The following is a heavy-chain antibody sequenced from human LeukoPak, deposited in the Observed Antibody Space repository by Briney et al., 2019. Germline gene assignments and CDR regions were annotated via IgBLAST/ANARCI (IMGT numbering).Heavy chain of an antibody. D-gene: IGHD3-3*01. Sequence: PGGSLRLSCAASGFTFSSYTMSWVRQAPGKGLEWVSYISSSGSTIYYADSVKGRFTISRDNAKNSLYLQMNSLRAEDTAVYYCARVPITIFGVVILGCMDVWGQGTTVTVSS. CDR3: ARVPITIFGVVILGCMDV. CDR1: GFTFSSYT. J-gene: IGHJ6*02. CDR2: ISSSGSTI. V-gene: IGHV3-48*04.